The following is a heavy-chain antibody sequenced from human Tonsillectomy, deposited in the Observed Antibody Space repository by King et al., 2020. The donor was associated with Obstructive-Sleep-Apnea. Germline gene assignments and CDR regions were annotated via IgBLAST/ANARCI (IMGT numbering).Heavy chain of an antibody. CDR2: ISYDGSNK. V-gene: IGHV3-30-3*01. CDR1: GFTFSSYA. J-gene: IGHJ4*02. D-gene: IGHD6-13*01. Sequence: VQLVESGGGVVQPGRSLRLSCAASGFTFSSYAMHWVRQAPGKGLEWVAVISYDGSNKYYADSVKGRFTISRDNSKNTLYLQMNSLRAEDQAVYYCARDRRGDSSSWYIGTFVYWGQGTLVTVSS. CDR3: ARDRRGDSSSWYIGTFVY.